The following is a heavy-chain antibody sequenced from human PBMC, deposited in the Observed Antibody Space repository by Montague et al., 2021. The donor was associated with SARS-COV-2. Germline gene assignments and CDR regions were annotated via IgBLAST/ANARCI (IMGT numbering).Heavy chain of an antibody. Sequence: SLRLSCAASGFTFSSYAMSWVRQAPGKGLEWVSAISGSGGSTYYADSVKGRFTVSRDNSKNTLYLQMNSLRAEDTAVYYCAKGGERITMIVVVITLADFGYWGQGTLVTVCS. D-gene: IGHD3-22*01. CDR1: GFTFSSYA. J-gene: IGHJ4*02. CDR2: ISGSGGST. V-gene: IGHV3-23*01. CDR3: AKGGERITMIVVVITLADFGY.